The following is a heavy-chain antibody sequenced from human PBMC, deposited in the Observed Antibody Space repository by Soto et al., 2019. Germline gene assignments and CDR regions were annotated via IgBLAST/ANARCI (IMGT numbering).Heavy chain of an antibody. CDR2: ISGSGGST. V-gene: IGHV3-23*01. CDR1: GFTFSSYA. CDR3: ATCLRIAARPRAAGVDY. J-gene: IGHJ4*02. Sequence: GGSLRLSCAASGFTFSSYAMSWVRQAPGKGLEWVSAISGSGGSTYYADSVKGRFTISRDNSKNTLYLQMNSLRAEDTAVYYCATCLRIAARPRAAGVDYWGQGTLVTVSS. D-gene: IGHD6-6*01.